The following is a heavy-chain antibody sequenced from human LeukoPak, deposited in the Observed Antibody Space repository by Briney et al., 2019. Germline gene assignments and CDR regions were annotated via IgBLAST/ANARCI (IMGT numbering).Heavy chain of an antibody. Sequence: QPGGSLRLSCAASGFTFSSYAMSWVRQAPGKGLEWVSAISGSGGSTYYADSVKGRFTISRDNSKNTLYLQMNSLRADDTAVYYCAKARSSGWSLSSDYWGQGTLVTVSS. J-gene: IGHJ4*02. CDR2: ISGSGGST. CDR3: AKARSSGWSLSSDY. D-gene: IGHD6-19*01. CDR1: GFTFSSYA. V-gene: IGHV3-23*01.